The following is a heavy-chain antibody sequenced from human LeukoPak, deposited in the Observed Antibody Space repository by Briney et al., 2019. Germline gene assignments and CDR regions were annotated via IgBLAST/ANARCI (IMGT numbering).Heavy chain of an antibody. J-gene: IGHJ4*02. V-gene: IGHV3-21*01. CDR2: ISSSSSYI. Sequence: PGGSLRLSCAASGFTFSSYSMNWVRQAPGKGLEWVSSISSSSSYIYYADSVKGRFTISRDNAKNSLYLQMNSLRAEDTAVYYCARATYSGYDVRQAPPRVWGQGTLVTVSS. D-gene: IGHD5-12*01. CDR3: ARATYSGYDVRQAPPRV. CDR1: GFTFSSYS.